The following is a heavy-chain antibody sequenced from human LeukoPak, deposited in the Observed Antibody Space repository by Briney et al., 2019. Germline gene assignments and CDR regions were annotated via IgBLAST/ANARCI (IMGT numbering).Heavy chain of an antibody. CDR2: TYTSGSF. V-gene: IGHV4-4*07. J-gene: IGHJ4*02. Sequence: SETLSLTCTVSGGSISSYYWSWIRQPAGKGLEWIGRTYTSGSFNYNPSLKSRVTMSVDTSKNQLSLKLSSITAADTAVYYCARGGYCYDSSDWGQGTLVTVSS. CDR3: ARGGYCYDSSD. CDR1: GGSISSYY. D-gene: IGHD3-22*01.